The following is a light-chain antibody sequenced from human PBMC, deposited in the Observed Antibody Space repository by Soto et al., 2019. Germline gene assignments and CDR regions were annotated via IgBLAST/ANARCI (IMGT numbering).Light chain of an antibody. Sequence: PGERVTLSCRAIPSVISSYLTWYQQKPGQAPRLLSYGASTIATSIPARFSGSGSGTDFTLTISSLQPEDFAVYYCQQDYNLPITFGQGTLLEIK. V-gene: IGKV3D-7*01. CDR3: QQDYNLPIT. CDR2: GAS. J-gene: IGKJ5*01. CDR1: PSVISSY.